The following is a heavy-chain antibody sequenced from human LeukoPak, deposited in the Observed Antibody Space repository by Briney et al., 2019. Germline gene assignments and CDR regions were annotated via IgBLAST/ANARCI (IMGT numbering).Heavy chain of an antibody. Sequence: ASVKVSCKASGYTFTGYYMHWVRQAPGQGLEWMGWINPNSGGTNYAQKFQGRVTMTRDTSISTAYMELSRLRSDDTAVYYCARGWPLLCPHPDVYYMDVWGKGTTVTVSS. V-gene: IGHV1-2*02. CDR2: INPNSGGT. J-gene: IGHJ6*03. D-gene: IGHD1-14*01. CDR3: ARGWPLLCPHPDVYYMDV. CDR1: GYTFTGYY.